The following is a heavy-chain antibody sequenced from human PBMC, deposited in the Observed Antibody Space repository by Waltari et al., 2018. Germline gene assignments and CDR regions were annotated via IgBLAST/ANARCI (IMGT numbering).Heavy chain of an antibody. J-gene: IGHJ4*02. CDR1: GGSISSSSYY. V-gene: IGHV4-39*01. CDR2: IYYSGSP. CDR3: ARGRYYYDSSGYYYPREFDY. D-gene: IGHD3-22*01. Sequence: QLQLQESGPGLVKPSETLSLTCTVSGGSISSSSYYWGWIRQPPGKGLEWIGSIYYSGSPYYNPSLKSRVTISVDTSKNQFSLKLSSVTAADTAVYYCARGRYYYDSSGYYYPREFDYWGQGTLVIVSS.